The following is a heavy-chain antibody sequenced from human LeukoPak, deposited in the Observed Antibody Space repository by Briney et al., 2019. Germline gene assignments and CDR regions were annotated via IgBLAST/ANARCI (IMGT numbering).Heavy chain of an antibody. CDR3: ARDSMEQLVPAFDY. Sequence: ASVKVSCTASGYTFTSYGISWVRQAPGQGLEWMGWISAYNGNTNYAQKLQGRVTMTTDTSTSTAYMELRSLRSDDTAVYYCARDSMEQLVPAFDYWGQGTLVTVSS. CDR2: ISAYNGNT. D-gene: IGHD6-6*01. J-gene: IGHJ4*02. V-gene: IGHV1-18*01. CDR1: GYTFTSYG.